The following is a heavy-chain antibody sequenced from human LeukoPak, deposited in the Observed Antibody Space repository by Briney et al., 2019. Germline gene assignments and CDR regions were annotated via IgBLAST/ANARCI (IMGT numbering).Heavy chain of an antibody. D-gene: IGHD2-2*01. CDR1: GGSISSGSYY. V-gene: IGHV4-61*02. CDR3: ASGGVVPATYYYYYYMDV. Sequence: SETLSLTCTVSGGSISSGSYYWSWIRQPAGKGLEWIERIYTSGGTNYNPSPKTRVTISVDTSKNQFSLKLSSVTAADTAVYYCASGGVVPATYYYYYYMDVWGKGTTVTVSS. CDR2: IYTSGGT. J-gene: IGHJ6*03.